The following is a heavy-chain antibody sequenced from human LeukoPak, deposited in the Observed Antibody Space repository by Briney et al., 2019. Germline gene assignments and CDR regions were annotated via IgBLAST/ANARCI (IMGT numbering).Heavy chain of an antibody. CDR2: ISGSGGST. Sequence: GGSLRLSCAASGFTFSSYAMSWVRQAPGKGLEWVSAISGSGGSTYYADSVKGRFTISRDNSKNTLYLQMNSLRAEDTAVYYCAKKPDSLGTMIVAGPFSEYYFDYWGQGTLVTVSS. CDR3: AKKPDSLGTMIVAGPFSEYYFDY. D-gene: IGHD3-22*01. J-gene: IGHJ4*02. CDR1: GFTFSSYA. V-gene: IGHV3-23*01.